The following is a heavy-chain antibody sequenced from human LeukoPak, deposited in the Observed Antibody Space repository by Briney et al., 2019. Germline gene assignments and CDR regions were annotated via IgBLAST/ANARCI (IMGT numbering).Heavy chain of an antibody. CDR3: ARGGPYYYDSSGYLP. CDR2: INLNSGGT. V-gene: IGHV1-2*02. Sequence: ASVKVSCKASGYTFTTYAMNWVRQAPGQGLEWMGWINLNSGGTNYAQKFQGRVTMTRDTSISTAYMELSRLRSDDTAVYYCARGGPYYYDSSGYLPWGQGTLVTVSS. D-gene: IGHD3-22*01. CDR1: GYTFTTYA. J-gene: IGHJ5*02.